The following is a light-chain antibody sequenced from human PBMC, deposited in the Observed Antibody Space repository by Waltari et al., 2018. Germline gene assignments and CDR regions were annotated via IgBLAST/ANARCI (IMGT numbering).Light chain of an antibody. CDR1: SSDVGSYNL. J-gene: IGLJ2*01. CDR3: CSYAGSSTVV. V-gene: IGLV2-23*01. Sequence: QSALTQPASVSGSTGPSITISCTVTSSDVGSYNLLSWYQQHPGKAPKLMIYEGSKRPSGVSNRFSGSKSGNTASLTISGLQAEDEADYYCCSYAGSSTVVFGGGTKLTVL. CDR2: EGS.